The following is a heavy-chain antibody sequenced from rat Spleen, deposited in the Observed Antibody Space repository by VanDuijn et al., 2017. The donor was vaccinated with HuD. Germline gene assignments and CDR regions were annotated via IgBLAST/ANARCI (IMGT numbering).Heavy chain of an antibody. V-gene: IGHV5-29*01. Sequence: APTKGLEWVASISYDGNAPYYRDSVKGRFTISRDNAKSTLYLQMDSLRSEDTATYYCARHRLYYYDGTYYYSRVMDAWGQGASVTVSS. J-gene: IGHJ4*01. CDR3: ARHRLYYYDGTYYYSRVMDA. CDR2: ISYDGNAP. D-gene: IGHD1-12*02.